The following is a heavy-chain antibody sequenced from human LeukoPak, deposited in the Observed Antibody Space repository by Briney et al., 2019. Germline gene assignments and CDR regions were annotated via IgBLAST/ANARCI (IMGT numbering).Heavy chain of an antibody. CDR2: IIPIFGTA. D-gene: IGHD5-12*01. J-gene: IGHJ1*01. V-gene: IGHV1-69*13. CDR3: ARGGDPQGHFQH. CDR1: GGTFSSYA. Sequence: SVKVSCKASGGTFSSYAISWVRQAPGQGLEWMGGIIPIFGTANYAQKFQGRVTITADESTSTAYMELSSLRSEDTAVYYCARGGDPQGHFQHWGQGTLVTVSS.